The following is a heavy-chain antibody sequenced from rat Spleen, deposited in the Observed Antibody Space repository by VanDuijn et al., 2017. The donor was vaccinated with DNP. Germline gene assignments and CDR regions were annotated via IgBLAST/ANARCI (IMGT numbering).Heavy chain of an antibody. CDR1: GFSFSDSA. CDR3: KVGAQY. CDR2: IIYDGSHT. V-gene: IGHV5-17*01. Sequence: EVQLVESGGGVVQPGKSLKLSCAASGFSFSDSAMAWVRQSPKMGLEWVATIIYDGSHTFYRDSVQGRFTISRDNAKSTLYLQMNSLRSEDTATYYCKVGAQYWGQGVMVTVSS. J-gene: IGHJ2*01. D-gene: IGHD5-1*01.